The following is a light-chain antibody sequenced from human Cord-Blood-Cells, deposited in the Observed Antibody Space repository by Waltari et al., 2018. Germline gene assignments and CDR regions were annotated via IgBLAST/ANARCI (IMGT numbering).Light chain of an antibody. CDR3: CSYAGSSTWV. CDR2: EVS. Sequence: QAALTQPASVSGSPGQSITISCTGTSSDDGSYNLLSWYQQHPGKAPKLMIYEVSKRPSGVSNRFSGSKSGNTASLTISGLQAEDEADYYCCSYAGSSTWVFGGGTKLTVL. V-gene: IGLV2-23*02. CDR1: SSDDGSYNL. J-gene: IGLJ3*02.